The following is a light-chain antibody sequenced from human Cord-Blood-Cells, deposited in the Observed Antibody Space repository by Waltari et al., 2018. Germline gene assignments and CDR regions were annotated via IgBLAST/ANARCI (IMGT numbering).Light chain of an antibody. CDR3: QHNVRLPVT. V-gene: IGKV3-20*01. CDR2: DSS. J-gene: IGKJ1*01. CDR1: ESVRRA. Sequence: EVVLTQSPGTLSLSPGESATLSCRTSESVRRALIWYQQKPGQAPRLLIYDSSTRATGVPDRFSGSWFGTDFSLTISRLEPEDFAVYYCQHNVRLPVTFGQGTRVESK.